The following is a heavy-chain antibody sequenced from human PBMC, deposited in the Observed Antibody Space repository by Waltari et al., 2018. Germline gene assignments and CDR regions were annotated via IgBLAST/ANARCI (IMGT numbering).Heavy chain of an antibody. D-gene: IGHD1-26*01. V-gene: IGHV1-46*01. CDR3: ARDYSGSYPPTGNWFDP. J-gene: IGHJ5*02. CDR2: INPSGGST. CDR1: GYTFTSYY. Sequence: QVQLVQSGAEVKKPGASVKVSCKASGYTFTSYYMHWVRQAPGQGLEWMGIINPSGGSTSYGQKFQGRVNMTRDTSTSTVYMELSSLRSEDTAVYYCARDYSGSYPPTGNWFDPWGQGTLVTVSS.